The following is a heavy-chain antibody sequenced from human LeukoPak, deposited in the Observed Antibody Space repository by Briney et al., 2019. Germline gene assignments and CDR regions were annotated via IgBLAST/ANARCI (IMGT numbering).Heavy chain of an antibody. CDR3: ARAHIVVVTAMGDAFDI. J-gene: IGHJ3*02. V-gene: IGHV3-7*03. CDR2: IKEDGSER. D-gene: IGHD2-21*02. CDR1: AFIFSGHW. Sequence: GGSLRLSCEGSAFIFSGHWMNWVRQTPGKGLEWVASIKEDGSERQYVDSVKGRFTISRDNAKNSLYLQMNSLRAEDTAVYYCARAHIVVVTAMGDAFDIWGQGTMVTVSS.